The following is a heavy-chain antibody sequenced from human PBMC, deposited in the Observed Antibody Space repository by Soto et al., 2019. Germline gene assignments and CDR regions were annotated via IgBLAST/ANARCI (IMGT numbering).Heavy chain of an antibody. CDR3: AIRYCSSTSCQAY. D-gene: IGHD2-2*01. Sequence: WETLSLTCTGSGGSISSYYWSWRRQPPGKGLEWIGYIYYSGSTNYNPSLKSRVTISVDTSKNQFSLKLSSVTAADTAVEDWAIRYCSSTSCQAYSGQGNPVPV. CDR1: GGSISSYY. CDR2: IYYSGST. J-gene: IGHJ4*02. V-gene: IGHV4-59*01.